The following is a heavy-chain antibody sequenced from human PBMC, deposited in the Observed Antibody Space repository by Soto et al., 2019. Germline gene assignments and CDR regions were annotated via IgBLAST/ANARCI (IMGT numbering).Heavy chain of an antibody. J-gene: IGHJ6*02. CDR3: ARERHQVSFYYGMDV. Sequence: GGSLRLSCAASGFAFSSYAMHWVRQAPGKGLEWVTVISYDGSNKYYADSVKGRFTSSRDNSKNTLYLQMHSLGAEDTAVYYCARERHQVSFYYGMDVWGQGTTVTVS. CDR1: GFAFSSYA. CDR2: ISYDGSNK. V-gene: IGHV3-30-3*01.